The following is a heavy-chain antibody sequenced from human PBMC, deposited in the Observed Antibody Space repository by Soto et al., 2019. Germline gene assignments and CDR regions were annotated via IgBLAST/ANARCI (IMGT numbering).Heavy chain of an antibody. CDR3: ARAGDCSGGSCYSESYYYYGMDV. V-gene: IGHV4-39*07. CDR1: GGSISSSSYY. J-gene: IGHJ6*02. Sequence: TSETLSLTCTVSGGSISSSSYYWGWIRQPPGKELEWIGSIYYSGSTYYNPSLKSRVTISVDTSKNQFSLKLSSVTAADTAVYYCARAGDCSGGSCYSESYYYYGMDVWGQGTTVTVSS. D-gene: IGHD2-15*01. CDR2: IYYSGST.